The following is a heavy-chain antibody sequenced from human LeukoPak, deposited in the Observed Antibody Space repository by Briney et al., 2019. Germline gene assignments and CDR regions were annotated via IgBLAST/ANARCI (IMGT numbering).Heavy chain of an antibody. J-gene: IGHJ6*02. CDR1: GGSISSYY. CDR2: IYTSGST. Sequence: PSETLSLTCTVSGGSISSYYWSWIRQPAGNGLEWIGRIYTSGSTNYNPSLKSRVTMSVDTSKNQFSLKLSSVTAADTAVYYCARDLAVAGLWPYYYYGMDVWGQGTTVTVSS. D-gene: IGHD6-19*01. V-gene: IGHV4-4*07. CDR3: ARDLAVAGLWPYYYYGMDV.